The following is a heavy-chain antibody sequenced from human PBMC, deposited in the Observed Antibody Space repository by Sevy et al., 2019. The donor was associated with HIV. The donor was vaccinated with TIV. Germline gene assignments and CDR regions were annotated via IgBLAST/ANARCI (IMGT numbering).Heavy chain of an antibody. CDR3: SKDPRSTMIVGVINYLDY. V-gene: IGHV3-23*01. CDR2: ISGSGGST. Sequence: GGSLRLSCAASGFTFSSYAMSWVRQAPGKGLEWVSAISGSGGSTYYADSVKGRFTISRDNSMNTLYLQMNSLRAEDTAVYYCSKDPRSTMIVGVINYLDYWGQGTLVTVSS. D-gene: IGHD3-22*01. CDR1: GFTFSSYA. J-gene: IGHJ4*02.